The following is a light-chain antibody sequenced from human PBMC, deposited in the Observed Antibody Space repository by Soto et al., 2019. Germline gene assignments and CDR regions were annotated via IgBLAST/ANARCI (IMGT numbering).Light chain of an antibody. CDR1: NSDVGGYNY. V-gene: IGLV2-14*01. CDR3: SSYTASTTRV. CDR2: EVT. J-gene: IGLJ3*02. Sequence: QSVLTQPASVSGSPGQSITISCTGTNSDVGGYNYVSWYQQHPGKAPKLMIYEVTNGPSGVSNRFSGSKSGNTAYLTISGLQAEDEADYYCSSYTASTTRVFGGGTNATVL.